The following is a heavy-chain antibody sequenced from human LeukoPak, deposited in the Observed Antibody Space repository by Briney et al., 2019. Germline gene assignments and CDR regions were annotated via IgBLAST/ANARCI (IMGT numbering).Heavy chain of an antibody. CDR2: IYYSGST. J-gene: IGHJ5*02. CDR1: GGSISSGDYY. CDR3: ARGTPPTPYGDRPWFDP. D-gene: IGHD4-17*01. Sequence: SETLSLTCTVSGGSISSGDYYWSWIRQPPGKGLEWIGYIYYSGSTYYNPSLKSRVTISVDTSKNQFSLKLSSVTAADPAVYYCARGTPPTPYGDRPWFDPWGQGTLVTVSS. V-gene: IGHV4-30-4*01.